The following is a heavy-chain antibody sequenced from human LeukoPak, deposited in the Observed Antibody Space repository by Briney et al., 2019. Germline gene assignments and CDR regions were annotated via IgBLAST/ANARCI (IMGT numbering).Heavy chain of an antibody. V-gene: IGHV3-23*01. CDR1: GPTFSNYG. Sequence: GGSLRPSCVASGPTFSNYGISWVRQAPGKGLEWVSAISSTGGTTYYAASVKGHFTISRDNSKNTVYLQMNSLRTEDTAVYYCTRRFDYWGQGTLVTVSS. CDR3: TRRFDY. J-gene: IGHJ4*02. CDR2: ISSTGGTT.